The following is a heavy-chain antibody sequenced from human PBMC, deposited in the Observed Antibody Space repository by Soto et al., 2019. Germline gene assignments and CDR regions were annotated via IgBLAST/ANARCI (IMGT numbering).Heavy chain of an antibody. CDR3: AKIKYCSGGSCYSPYDY. V-gene: IGHV3-30*18. J-gene: IGHJ4*02. Sequence: GGSLRLSCAASGFTISSYGMHWVRQAPGKGLEWVAVISYDGSNKYYADSVKGRFTISRDNSKNTLYLQMNSLRAEDTAVYYCAKIKYCSGGSCYSPYDYWGQGTLVTVSS. CDR2: ISYDGSNK. CDR1: GFTISSYG. D-gene: IGHD2-15*01.